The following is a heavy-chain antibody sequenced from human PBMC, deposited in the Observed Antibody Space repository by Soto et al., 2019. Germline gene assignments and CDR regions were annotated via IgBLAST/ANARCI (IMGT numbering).Heavy chain of an antibody. V-gene: IGHV1-18*01. Sequence: ASAKVCCKSSGYTFNSYGISWVRQAPGQGLEWMGWISAYNGNKKYAQKLQGRVTMTTDTSTSTAYMELRSQRSDDTAVYYCARGVTPYYFDYWGQGTLVTVSS. CDR3: ARGVTPYYFDY. D-gene: IGHD4-4*01. J-gene: IGHJ4*02. CDR1: GYTFNSYG. CDR2: ISAYNGNK.